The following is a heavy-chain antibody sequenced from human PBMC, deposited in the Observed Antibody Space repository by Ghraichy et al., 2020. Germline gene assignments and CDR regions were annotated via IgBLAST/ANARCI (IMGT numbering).Heavy chain of an antibody. D-gene: IGHD6-13*01. Sequence: SETLSLTCIVSGASISSFYWSWVRQPPGKGLEWIGYISYSGSTSYNPSLRSRVTISLDTSKNQFSLNLSFVTTADTAVYYCTKTSRWYLLDYWGQGALVTVSS. J-gene: IGHJ4*02. CDR2: ISYSGST. V-gene: IGHV4-59*01. CDR1: GASISSFY. CDR3: TKTSRWYLLDY.